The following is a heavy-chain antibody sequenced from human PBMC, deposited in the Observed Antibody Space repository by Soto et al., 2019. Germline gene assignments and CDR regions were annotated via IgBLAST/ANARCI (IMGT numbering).Heavy chain of an antibody. CDR1: GLTFSSYG. V-gene: IGHV3-30*18. CDR2: ISYDGSNK. CDR3: AKDTYYHDSSGYYIFDY. D-gene: IGHD3-22*01. J-gene: IGHJ4*02. Sequence: GGCLRLSCAASGLTFSSYGMHWVRQAPGKGLEWVAVISYDGSNKNYADSVKGRFTISRDNSKNTVYLQMNSLRAEDTAVYYCAKDTYYHDSSGYYIFDYWGQGTMVTLSS.